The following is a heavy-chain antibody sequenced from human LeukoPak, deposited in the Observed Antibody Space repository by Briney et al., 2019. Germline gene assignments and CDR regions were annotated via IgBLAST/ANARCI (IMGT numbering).Heavy chain of an antibody. J-gene: IGHJ4*02. CDR1: GFTFTSSA. CDR2: IVVGSGNT. Sequence: SVKVSCKASGFTFTSSAMQWVRQARGQRLEWIGWIVVGSGNTNYAQKFQERVTITRDMSTSTAYMELSSLRSEDTAVYYCAAVWPSTMVRGSTPYFDYWGQGTLVTVSS. V-gene: IGHV1-58*02. CDR3: AAVWPSTMVRGSTPYFDY. D-gene: IGHD3-10*01.